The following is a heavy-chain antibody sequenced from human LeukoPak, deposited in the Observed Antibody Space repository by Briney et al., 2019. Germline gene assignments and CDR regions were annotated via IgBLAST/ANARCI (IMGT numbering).Heavy chain of an antibody. D-gene: IGHD2/OR15-2a*01. Sequence: SETLSLTCAVYGGSFSGYYWSWFRQPPGKGLEWIGEINHSGSTNYNPSLKSRVTISVDTSKNQFSLKLSSVTAADTAVYYCARGIIDGGDGYFDYWGQGTLVTVSS. CDR1: GGSFSGYY. J-gene: IGHJ4*02. CDR2: INHSGST. CDR3: ARGIIDGGDGYFDY. V-gene: IGHV4-34*01.